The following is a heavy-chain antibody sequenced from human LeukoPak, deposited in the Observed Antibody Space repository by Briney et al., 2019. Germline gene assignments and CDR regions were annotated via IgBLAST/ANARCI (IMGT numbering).Heavy chain of an antibody. CDR1: GYTFTSYG. Sequence: ASVKVSCKASGYTFTSYGISWVRQAPGQGVERRVWISAYNGNTKYAQKLQGRVTMTTDTSTSTAYMELRSLRSDDTAVYYCARSPGYYYYYMDVWGKGTTVTVSS. CDR3: ARSPGYYYYYMDV. J-gene: IGHJ6*03. V-gene: IGHV1-18*01. CDR2: ISAYNGNT.